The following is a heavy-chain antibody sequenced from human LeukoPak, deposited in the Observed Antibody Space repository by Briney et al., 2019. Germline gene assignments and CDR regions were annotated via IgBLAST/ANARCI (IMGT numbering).Heavy chain of an antibody. V-gene: IGHV3-21*01. Sequence: GGSLRLSCAASGFTFSRYSLNWVRQAPGKGLEWVSSISSTSSYIFYADSFKGRFTISRDNAENSLYLQMNSLRVEDTGVYFCAREGYSYGYAGGYWGQGTLVTVSS. CDR1: GFTFSRYS. CDR3: AREGYSYGYAGGY. J-gene: IGHJ4*02. CDR2: ISSTSSYI. D-gene: IGHD5-18*01.